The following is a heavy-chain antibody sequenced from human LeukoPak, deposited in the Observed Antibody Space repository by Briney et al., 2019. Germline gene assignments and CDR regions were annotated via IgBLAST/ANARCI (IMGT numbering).Heavy chain of an antibody. D-gene: IGHD2-15*01. CDR2: IRSKANSYAT. J-gene: IGHJ4*02. CDR3: AKQLGYCSDGSCYFHY. V-gene: IGHV3-73*01. Sequence: PGGSLRLSCAASGFTFSGSAMHWVRQASGKGLEWVGRIRSKANSYATAYAASVKGRFTISRDDSKNTAYLQMNSLKTEDTAVYYCAKQLGYCSDGSCYFHYWGQGTLVTVSS. CDR1: GFTFSGSA.